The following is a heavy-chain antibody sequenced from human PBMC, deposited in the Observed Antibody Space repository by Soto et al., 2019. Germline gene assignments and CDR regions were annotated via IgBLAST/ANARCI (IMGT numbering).Heavy chain of an antibody. V-gene: IGHV1-2*02. CDR2: INPYSDGT. Sequence: SVKVSCEASGYTYTGYYMHWVRQSTGQPLEWLGWINPYSDGTNYAQKFQGRVSMTTDTSTTTAYMELRSLRSDDTAVYYCARVVPGAEAWFGPWGQGTLVTVSS. D-gene: IGHD2-2*01. J-gene: IGHJ5*02. CDR3: ARVVPGAEAWFGP. CDR1: GYTYTGYY.